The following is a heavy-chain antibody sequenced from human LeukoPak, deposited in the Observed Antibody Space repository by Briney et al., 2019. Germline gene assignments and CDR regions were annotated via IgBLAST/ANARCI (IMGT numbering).Heavy chain of an antibody. D-gene: IGHD3-22*01. CDR1: GFTFSSYA. Sequence: GGSLRLSCAASGFTFSSYAMTWVRQAPGKGLEWVSSISDNAYSTYYADSVRGRFTISRDNSKNTLYLQMIGLRPEDTAVYSCAKYFYDSSRYYDAAPLDSWGQGTLVTVFS. CDR3: AKYFYDSSRYYDAAPLDS. CDR2: ISDNAYST. J-gene: IGHJ4*02. V-gene: IGHV3-23*01.